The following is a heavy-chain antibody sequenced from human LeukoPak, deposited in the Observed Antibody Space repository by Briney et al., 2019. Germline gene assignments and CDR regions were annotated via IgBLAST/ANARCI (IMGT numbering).Heavy chain of an antibody. CDR2: IGGSGGST. CDR1: AFIFNNYY. CDR3: TTDFDYYYYMDV. J-gene: IGHJ6*03. Sequence: PGGSLRLSCAASAFIFNNYYMSWIRQAPGKGLEWVSAIGGSGGSTYYADSVKGRFTTSRDNSKNTLYLQMNSLKTEDTAVYYCTTDFDYYYYMDVWGKGTTVTVSS. V-gene: IGHV3-23*01.